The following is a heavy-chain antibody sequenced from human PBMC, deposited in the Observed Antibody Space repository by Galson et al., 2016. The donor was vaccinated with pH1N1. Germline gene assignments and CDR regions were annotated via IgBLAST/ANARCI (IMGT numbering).Heavy chain of an antibody. D-gene: IGHD1-26*01. J-gene: IGHJ4*02. CDR2: INTDGSRT. V-gene: IGHV3-74*01. CDR1: GFTFSSYW. CDR3: AREPYYPYYLDY. Sequence: SLRLSCAASGFTFSSYWMNWVRQVPGKGLVWVSRINTDGSRTRYADSVKGRFIISRDNAKYTLYLQMNSLRAEDTAVFYCAREPYYPYYLDYWGQGTLVTVSS.